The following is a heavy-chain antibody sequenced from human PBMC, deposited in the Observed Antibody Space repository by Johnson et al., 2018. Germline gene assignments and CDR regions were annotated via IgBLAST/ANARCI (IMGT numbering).Heavy chain of an antibody. CDR3: ASQGADILVMLLSYFDY. V-gene: IGHV3-33*01. Sequence: QVQLVQSGGGVVQPQRSLRHSYVASGFTFIACIIHWVRQAPGKGLEWVAIMWYDGIHRHNADSVKDRFTISTDKFKNTVCLQMNSLRAEDTAVYFCASQGADILVMLLSYFDYWGQGIPVTVSS. CDR1: GFTFIACI. J-gene: IGHJ4*02. D-gene: IGHD2-15*01. CDR2: MWYDGIHR.